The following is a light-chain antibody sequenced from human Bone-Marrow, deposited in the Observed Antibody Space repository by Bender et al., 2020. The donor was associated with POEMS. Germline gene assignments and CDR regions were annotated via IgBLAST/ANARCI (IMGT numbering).Light chain of an antibody. CDR1: GLPKEY. V-gene: IGLV3-25*03. Sequence: SSELTQPPSVSVSPGQTASVTCSGDGLPKEYAYWYQQKTGQAPVIIIQKDNERPSGIPERFSGSTSGTTATLSITGVQAEDEADYYCQSVDNSGRWVFGGGTKLTVL. CDR3: QSVDNSGRWV. J-gene: IGLJ3*02. CDR2: KDN.